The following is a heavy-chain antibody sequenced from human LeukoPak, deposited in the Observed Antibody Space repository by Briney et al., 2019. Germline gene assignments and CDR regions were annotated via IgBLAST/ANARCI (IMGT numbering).Heavy chain of an antibody. J-gene: IGHJ3*02. CDR3: ARGSGDLYGDYAFDI. V-gene: IGHV1-69*05. CDR1: GYTFTAYY. Sequence: ASVKVSCKASGYTFTAYYIHWVRQAPGQGLEWMGRIIPIFGTANYAQKFQGRVTITTDESTSTAYMELSSLRSEDTAVYYCARGSGDLYGDYAFDIWGQGTMVTVSS. CDR2: IIPIFGTA. D-gene: IGHD4-17*01.